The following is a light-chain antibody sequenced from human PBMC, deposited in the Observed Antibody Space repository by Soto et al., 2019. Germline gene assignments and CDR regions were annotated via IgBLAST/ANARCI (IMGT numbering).Light chain of an antibody. J-gene: IGLJ1*01. CDR1: SSNLGAGYD. CDR3: QSYDPSPNLSYV. CDR2: GNN. V-gene: IGLV1-40*01. Sequence: QSVLTQPPSVSGAPGQRVTISCSGSSSNLGAGYDVHWYQQLPGTAPKLLIYGNNNRPSGVPDRFSGSKSGTSASLAITGLQAEDEADYYCQSYDPSPNLSYVFGTGTKVTVL.